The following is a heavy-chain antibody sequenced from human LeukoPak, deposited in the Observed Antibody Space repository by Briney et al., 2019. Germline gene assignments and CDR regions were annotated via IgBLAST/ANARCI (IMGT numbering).Heavy chain of an antibody. J-gene: IGHJ4*02. CDR1: GFTFSSYW. Sequence: GGSLRLSCAASGFTFSSYWMSWVRQAPGKGLEWVANIKQDGSEEYYVDSVKGRFTISRDNAKNSLYLQMNSLRAEDTAVYYCAKVGAPYYFDYWGQGTLVTVSS. V-gene: IGHV3-7*01. CDR3: AKVGAPYYFDY. CDR2: IKQDGSEE.